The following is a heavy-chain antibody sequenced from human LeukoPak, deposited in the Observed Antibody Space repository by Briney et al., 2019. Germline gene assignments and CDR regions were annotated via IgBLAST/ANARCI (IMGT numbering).Heavy chain of an antibody. V-gene: IGHV2-5*02. D-gene: IGHD4-17*01. CDR1: GFSLATNGAG. Sequence: ESGPTLMKPTETLTLTCNFSGFSLATNGAGVAWIRQPPGKALEWLALIYWDDDSRYSPSLESRLTITKDTSKNQLVLTMTNLDPVDTATFYCAHLAPAYGDYFFDNWGQGILVTVSS. CDR2: IYWDDDS. CDR3: AHLAPAYGDYFFDN. J-gene: IGHJ4*02.